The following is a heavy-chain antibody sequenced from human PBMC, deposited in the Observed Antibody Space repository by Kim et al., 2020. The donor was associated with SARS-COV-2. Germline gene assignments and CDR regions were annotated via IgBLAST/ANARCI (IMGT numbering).Heavy chain of an antibody. D-gene: IGHD2-2*01. V-gene: IGHV3-21*01. Sequence: GGSLRLSCAASGFTFSTYSMNWVRQAPGKGLEWVSYISSSSSYIYYADSVRGRFTISRDNAKNSLYLQMNSLRAEDTAVYFCASRYCSSASCSRPTPFDYWGQGTLVTVSS. J-gene: IGHJ4*02. CDR3: ASRYCSSASCSRPTPFDY. CDR1: GFTFSTYS. CDR2: ISSSSSYI.